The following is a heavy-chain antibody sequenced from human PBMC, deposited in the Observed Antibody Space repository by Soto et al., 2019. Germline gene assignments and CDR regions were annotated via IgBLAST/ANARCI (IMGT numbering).Heavy chain of an antibody. J-gene: IGHJ4*02. CDR2: IFSNDEK. Sequence: QVTLKESGPVLVKPTETLTLTCTVSGFSLSNARMGVSWIRQPPGKALEWLAHIFSNDEKSYSTSLKSRLTISKDTSKSQVVLTMTNMDPVDTATYYCARIMWRRAEYQLSLFIDYWGQGTLVTVSS. CDR3: ARIMWRRAEYQLSLFIDY. CDR1: GFSLSNARMG. D-gene: IGHD2-2*01. V-gene: IGHV2-26*01.